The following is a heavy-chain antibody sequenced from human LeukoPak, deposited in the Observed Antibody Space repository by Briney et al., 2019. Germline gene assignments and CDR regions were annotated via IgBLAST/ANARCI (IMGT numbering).Heavy chain of an antibody. D-gene: IGHD6-13*01. CDR1: GGSISSGGYY. CDR3: ARFSKSMGQQLRETHYFDY. J-gene: IGHJ4*02. Sequence: SETLSLTCTVSGGSISSGGYYWSWIRQHPGKGLEWIGYIYYSGSTYYNPSLKSRVTISVDTSKNQFSLKLSSVTAADTAVYYCARFSKSMGQQLRETHYFDYWGQGTLVTVSS. V-gene: IGHV4-31*03. CDR2: IYYSGST.